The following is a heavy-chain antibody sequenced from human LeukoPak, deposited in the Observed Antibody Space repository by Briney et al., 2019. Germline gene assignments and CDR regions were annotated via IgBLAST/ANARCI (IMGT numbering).Heavy chain of an antibody. J-gene: IGHJ4*02. CDR1: GGSISSGGYY. CDR2: IYYSGST. V-gene: IGHV4-31*03. CDR3: ARAKDDYGGNFDY. D-gene: IGHD4-23*01. Sequence: KSSETLSLTCTVSGGSISSGGYYWSWIRHHPGKGLEWIGYIYYSGSTYYNPSLKSRVTISVDTSKNQFSLQLSSVTAADTAVYYCARAKDDYGGNFDYWGQGTLVTVSS.